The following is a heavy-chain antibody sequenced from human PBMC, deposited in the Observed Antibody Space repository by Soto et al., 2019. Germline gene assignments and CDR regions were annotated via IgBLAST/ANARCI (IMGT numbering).Heavy chain of an antibody. CDR1: GYTFSEYG. Sequence: QVQLVQSGAEVKRPGASVKVSCKASGYTFSEYGISWVRQAPGQGLEWMGWISPYNGETSFPQNDQGRVTLAADTSTNTAYMDLMSLRSDDTAEYYCATDSHRRVRGPPASGGWFFDLWGPGTLATVSS. D-gene: IGHD6-19*01. V-gene: IGHV1-18*01. CDR2: ISPYNGET. J-gene: IGHJ2*01. CDR3: ATDSHRRVRGPPASGGWFFDL.